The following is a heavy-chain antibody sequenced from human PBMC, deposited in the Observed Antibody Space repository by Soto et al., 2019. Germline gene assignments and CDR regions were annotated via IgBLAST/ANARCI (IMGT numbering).Heavy chain of an antibody. V-gene: IGHV3-23*01. J-gene: IGHJ3*02. CDR1: GFTFSSYA. D-gene: IGHD3-22*01. CDR2: ISGSGGNT. CDR3: AKDGEAYYYDSSGYYPPPGAFDI. Sequence: GGSLRLSCTASGFTFSSYAMSWVRQAPGKGLEWVSAISGSGGNTYYADSVKGRFTISRDNSKNTLYLQMNSLRAEDTAVYYCAKDGEAYYYDSSGYYPPPGAFDIWGQGTMVTVS.